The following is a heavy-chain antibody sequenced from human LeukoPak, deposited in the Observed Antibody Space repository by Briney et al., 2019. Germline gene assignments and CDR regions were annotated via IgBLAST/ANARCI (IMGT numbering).Heavy chain of an antibody. V-gene: IGHV4-59*08. Sequence: SETLSLTCTVSDGSISSYYWSWIRQPPGKGLEWIGYIYYSGSTNYNPSLKSRVTISVDTSKNQFSLKLSSVTAADTAVYYCARWVGATWFDPWGQGTLVTVSS. CDR2: IYYSGST. J-gene: IGHJ5*02. CDR1: DGSISSYY. D-gene: IGHD1-26*01. CDR3: ARWVGATWFDP.